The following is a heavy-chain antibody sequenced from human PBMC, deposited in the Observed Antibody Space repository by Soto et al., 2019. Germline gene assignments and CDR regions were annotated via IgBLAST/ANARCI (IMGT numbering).Heavy chain of an antibody. Sequence: GALKLSFGAPGFTLLNYAMGWVRPAPGEGVGSVSVIIGSGGSTYYADSVKGRFAISRDNSKNTLYLQMNSLRAEDTAVYYCARVRYDFWSGYQSPDDAFDIWGQGTMVTVSS. V-gene: IGHV3-23*01. CDR3: ARVRYDFWSGYQSPDDAFDI. CDR2: IIGSGGST. CDR1: GFTLLNYA. D-gene: IGHD3-3*01. J-gene: IGHJ3*02.